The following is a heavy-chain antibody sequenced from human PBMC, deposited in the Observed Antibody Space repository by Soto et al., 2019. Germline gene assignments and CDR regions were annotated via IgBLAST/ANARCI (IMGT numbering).Heavy chain of an antibody. Sequence: QVQLQESGPGLVKPSETLSLTCTVSGGSVSSGSYYWSWIRQPPGKGLEWIGYIYYSGSTNYNPPRTRRXXTXIXXSKSQFSLRVSSVTAADAAVYYCASYSGGWYAVRYWGQGTLVTVSS. V-gene: IGHV4-61*01. CDR3: ASYSGGWYAVRY. J-gene: IGHJ4*02. CDR2: IYYSGST. CDR1: GGSVSSGSYY. D-gene: IGHD6-19*01.